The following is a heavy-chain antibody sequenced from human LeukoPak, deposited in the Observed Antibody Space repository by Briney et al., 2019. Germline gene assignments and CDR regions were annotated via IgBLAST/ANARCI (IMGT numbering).Heavy chain of an antibody. V-gene: IGHV3-30*18. Sequence: PGRSLRLSCAASGFTFSSYGMHWVRQAPGKGLEWVAVISYDGSNKYYADSVKGRFTISRDNSKNTLYLQMNSLRAEDTAVYYCAKVQSGSGPGWFDPWGQGTLVTVSS. CDR2: ISYDGSNK. CDR3: AKVQSGSGPGWFDP. CDR1: GFTFSSYG. D-gene: IGHD3-10*01. J-gene: IGHJ5*02.